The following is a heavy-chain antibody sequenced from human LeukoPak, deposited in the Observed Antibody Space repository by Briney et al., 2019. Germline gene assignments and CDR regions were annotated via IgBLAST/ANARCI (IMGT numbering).Heavy chain of an antibody. Sequence: SETLSLTCTVSGGSINTYYWSWIRQPPGKGLEWIGYIYYRGSTNYNPSLKSRVTISVDTSKNQFSLKLSSVTAADTAVYYCAREAMYCTNGVCHDYWGQGTLVTVSS. V-gene: IGHV4-59*01. J-gene: IGHJ4*02. CDR1: GGSINTYY. CDR3: AREAMYCTNGVCHDY. D-gene: IGHD2-8*01. CDR2: IYYRGST.